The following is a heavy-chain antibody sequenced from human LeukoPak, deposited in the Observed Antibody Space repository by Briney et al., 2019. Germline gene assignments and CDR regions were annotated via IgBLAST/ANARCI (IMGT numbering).Heavy chain of an antibody. Sequence: GGSLRLSCTVSGFTVSANSMSWVRQAPGKGLEWVSFIYSGTTHYSDSVKGRFTISRDNSKNTLYLQMNSLRAEDTAVYYCAKESRGIAVADQGYWGQGTLVTVSS. CDR3: AKESRGIAVADQGY. CDR1: GFTVSANS. D-gene: IGHD6-19*01. J-gene: IGHJ4*02. V-gene: IGHV3-53*01. CDR2: IYSGTT.